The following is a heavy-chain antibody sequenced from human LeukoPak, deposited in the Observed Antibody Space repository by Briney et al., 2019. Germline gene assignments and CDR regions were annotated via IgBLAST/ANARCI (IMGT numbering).Heavy chain of an antibody. CDR2: ISSSGSTI. CDR3: ARDKRLAVAGITWWFDP. CDR1: RFTFSNYE. D-gene: IGHD6-19*01. Sequence: GGSLRLSCAASRFTFSNYEMNWVRQAPGKGLEWVSYISSSGSTIYYTDSVKGRFTISRDNAKNSLYLQMNSLRAEDTAVYYCARDKRLAVAGITWWFDPWGQGTLVTVSS. V-gene: IGHV3-48*03. J-gene: IGHJ5*02.